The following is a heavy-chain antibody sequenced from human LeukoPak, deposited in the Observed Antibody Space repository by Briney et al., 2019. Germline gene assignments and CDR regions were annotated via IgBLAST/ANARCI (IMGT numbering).Heavy chain of an antibody. J-gene: IGHJ3*02. CDR1: GGSISSYY. D-gene: IGHD1-26*01. Sequence: SETLSLTCTVSGGSISSYYWSWIRQPAGKGLEWIGRIYTSGSTNYNPSLKSRVTMSVDTSKNQFSLNLTSVTAADTAVYYCARDSPDRSIVGATRRAFDIWGQGTVVTVSS. CDR2: IYTSGST. V-gene: IGHV4-4*07. CDR3: ARDSPDRSIVGATRRAFDI.